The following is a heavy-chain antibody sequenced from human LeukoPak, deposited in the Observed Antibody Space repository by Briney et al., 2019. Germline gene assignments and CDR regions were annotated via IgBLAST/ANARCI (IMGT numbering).Heavy chain of an antibody. D-gene: IGHD1-26*01. V-gene: IGHV5-51*01. CDR1: GYSLTNYW. CDR2: VFPADSDT. J-gene: IGHJ4*02. CDR3: ARYDGGATADF. Sequence: GESLKISCKVSGYSLTNYWIAWVRQMPGKGLEWMGIVFPADSDTRYSPSFQGQVTIPADKSIDTAYLQWSRLKASDTAIYYCARYDGGATADFWGQGTLVTVSS.